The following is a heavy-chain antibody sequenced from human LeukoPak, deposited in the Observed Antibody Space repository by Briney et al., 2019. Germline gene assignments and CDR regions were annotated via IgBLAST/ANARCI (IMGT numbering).Heavy chain of an antibody. CDR3: ARHTTGSYYRYDS. Sequence: ASVKVSCKASGYAFTSVAISWVRQAPGQGLEWMGWISAYNGDTNYAQKLQGRVTMTTDTSTSTAYMDLRSLRSDDTAVYYCARHTTGSYYRYDSWGQGTLVTVSS. D-gene: IGHD3-22*01. CDR2: ISAYNGDT. CDR1: GYAFTSVA. J-gene: IGHJ4*02. V-gene: IGHV1-18*01.